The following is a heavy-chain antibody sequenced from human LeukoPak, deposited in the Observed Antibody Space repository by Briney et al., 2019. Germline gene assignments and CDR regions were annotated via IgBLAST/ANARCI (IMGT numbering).Heavy chain of an antibody. Sequence: GESLKISCKGSGYGFSNHWIGWVRQMPGKGLEWMGIIYPGDSGTRYSPSFQGQVTISADKSISAAYLQWSSLKASDTAMYYCARRPSGDSAFYFDYWGQGTLVTVSS. CDR2: IYPGDSGT. D-gene: IGHD2-21*02. CDR1: GYGFSNHW. V-gene: IGHV5-51*01. CDR3: ARRPSGDSAFYFDY. J-gene: IGHJ4*02.